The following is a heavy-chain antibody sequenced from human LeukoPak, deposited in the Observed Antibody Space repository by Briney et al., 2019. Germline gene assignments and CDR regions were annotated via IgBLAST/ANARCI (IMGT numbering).Heavy chain of an antibody. CDR3: ARTRGGYTLDY. CDR1: GYTFTSYY. J-gene: IGHJ4*02. V-gene: IGHV1-2*06. CDR2: INPNSGGA. Sequence: GASVKVSCKASGYTFTSYYMHWVRQAPGQGLEWMGRINPNSGGANYAQKFQGRVTMTRDTTISTAYMELSRLRSDDTAVYYCARTRGGYTLDYWGQGTLVTVSS. D-gene: IGHD5-12*01.